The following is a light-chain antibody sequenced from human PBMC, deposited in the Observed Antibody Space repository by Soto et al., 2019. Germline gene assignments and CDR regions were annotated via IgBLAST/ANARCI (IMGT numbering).Light chain of an antibody. V-gene: IGKV3-15*01. J-gene: IGKJ1*01. CDR2: GAS. CDR3: QQYNDWPRT. Sequence: EIVLTQSPATVSSFPGDRVTLSCRASQSVTSSLAWYQQKPGQAPRLLMYGASIRATGIPARFSGSGSGTEFTLTIYSLQSEDFVVYYCQQYNDWPRTFGQGTKVDIK. CDR1: QSVTSS.